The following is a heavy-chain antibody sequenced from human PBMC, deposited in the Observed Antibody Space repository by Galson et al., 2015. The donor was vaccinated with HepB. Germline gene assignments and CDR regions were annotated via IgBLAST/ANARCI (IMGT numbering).Heavy chain of an antibody. V-gene: IGHV3-30*18. CDR2: ISYDGSNK. CDR1: GFTFSSYG. CDR3: AKIEDAFDI. Sequence: SLRLSCAASGFTFSSYGMHWVRQAPGKGLEWVAVISYDGSNKYYADSVKGRFTISRDNSKNTLYLQMNSLRAEDTAVYYCAKIEDAFDIWGQGTMVTVSS. J-gene: IGHJ3*02. D-gene: IGHD5-24*01.